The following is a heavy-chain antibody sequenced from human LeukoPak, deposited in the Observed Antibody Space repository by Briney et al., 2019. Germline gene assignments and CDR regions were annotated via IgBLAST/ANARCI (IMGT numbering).Heavy chain of an antibody. J-gene: IGHJ5*02. V-gene: IGHV1-69*13. CDR3: ARGPPARGYCSSTSCYHWFDP. Sequence: ASVKVSCKACGGTFSSYAISWVRQAPGQGLEWMGGIIPIFGTANYAQKFQGRVTITADESTSTAYMELSRLRSDDTAVYYCARGPPARGYCSSTSCYHWFDPWGQGTLVTVSS. CDR1: GGTFSSYA. CDR2: IIPIFGTA. D-gene: IGHD2-2*01.